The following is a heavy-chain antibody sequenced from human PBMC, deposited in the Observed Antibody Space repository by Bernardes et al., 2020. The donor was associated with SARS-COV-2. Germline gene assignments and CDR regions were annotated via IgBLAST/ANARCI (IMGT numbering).Heavy chain of an antibody. CDR3: ARGFYSSSSMDV. D-gene: IGHD6-13*01. V-gene: IGHV1-18*01. Sequence: ASVKVSCKASGYTFTSYGISWVRQAPGQGLEWMGWISADSGNTDYAQKFQGRVTMTTDTSTSTAYMELRSLRSGDTAVYYCARGFYSSSSMDVWGQGTTVIVSS. CDR1: GYTFTSYG. CDR2: ISADSGNT. J-gene: IGHJ6*02.